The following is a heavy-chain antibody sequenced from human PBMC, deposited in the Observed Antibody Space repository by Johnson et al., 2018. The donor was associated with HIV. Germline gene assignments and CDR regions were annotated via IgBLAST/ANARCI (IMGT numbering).Heavy chain of an antibody. V-gene: IGHV3-53*01. Sequence: VQLVESGGGLIQPGGSLRLSCGASGFTVRSNYMSWVRQAPGKGLEWVSVIYIGGSPYYADSVRGRFTISRDNSKNTLYLQMNSLRAEDTAVYYCAREGPAAYIWAFDIWGQGTMVTVSS. CDR2: IYIGGSP. J-gene: IGHJ3*02. D-gene: IGHD2-2*01. CDR1: GFTVRSNY. CDR3: AREGPAAYIWAFDI.